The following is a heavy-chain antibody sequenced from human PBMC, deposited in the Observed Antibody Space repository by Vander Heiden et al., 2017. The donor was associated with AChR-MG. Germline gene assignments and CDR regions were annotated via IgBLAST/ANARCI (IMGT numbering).Heavy chain of an antibody. J-gene: IGHJ4*02. D-gene: IGHD1-1*01. Sequence: QVQLVESGGGVVQPGRSLRLSCAASGFTCRSYVMHWVRQAPGKGLEWVAVIWYDGSNKYYADSVKGRFTISRDNSKNTLYLQMNSLRAEDTAVYYCARNAERYFDYWGQGTLVTVSS. V-gene: IGHV3-33*01. CDR2: IWYDGSNK. CDR3: ARNAERYFDY. CDR1: GFTCRSYV.